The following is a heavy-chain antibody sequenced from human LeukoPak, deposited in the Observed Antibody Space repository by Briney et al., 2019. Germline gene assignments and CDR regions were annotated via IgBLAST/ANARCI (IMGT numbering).Heavy chain of an antibody. D-gene: IGHD1-26*01. CDR2: IYSGGST. V-gene: IGHV3-53*01. J-gene: IGHJ4*02. CDR1: GFTFGDYA. CDR3: ARDLTSGSYYDY. Sequence: GRSLRLSCTASGFTFGDYAMSWVRQAPGKGLEWVSVIYSGGSTYYADSVKGRFTISRDNSKNTLYLQMNSLRAEDTAVYYCARDLTSGSYYDYWGQGTLVTVSS.